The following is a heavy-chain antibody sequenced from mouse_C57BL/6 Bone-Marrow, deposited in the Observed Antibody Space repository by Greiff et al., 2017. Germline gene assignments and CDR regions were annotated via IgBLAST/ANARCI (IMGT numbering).Heavy chain of an antibody. CDR2: ISSGGSYT. D-gene: IGHD1-1*01. Sequence: VQLQQSGGDLVKPGGSLKLSCAASGFTFSSYGMSWVRQTPDKRLEWVATISSGGSYTYYPDSVKGRFTISRDNAKNTLYLQMSSLKSEDTAMYYCARHRFYYGSSYGAMDYWGQGTSVTVSS. CDR1: GFTFSSYG. CDR3: ARHRFYYGSSYGAMDY. V-gene: IGHV5-6*01. J-gene: IGHJ4*01.